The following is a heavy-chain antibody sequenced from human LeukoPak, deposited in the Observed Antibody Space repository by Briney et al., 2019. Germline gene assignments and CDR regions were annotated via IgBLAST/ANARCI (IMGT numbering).Heavy chain of an antibody. J-gene: IGHJ2*01. Sequence: SETLSLTCAVSGGSISSSNWWSWVRQPPGKGLEWIGEIYHSGSTNYNPSLKSRVTTSVDKSKNQFSLKLSSVTAADTAVYYCARIVGATRDWYFDLWGRGTLVTVSS. D-gene: IGHD1-26*01. CDR2: IYHSGST. CDR1: GGSISSSNW. CDR3: ARIVGATRDWYFDL. V-gene: IGHV4-4*02.